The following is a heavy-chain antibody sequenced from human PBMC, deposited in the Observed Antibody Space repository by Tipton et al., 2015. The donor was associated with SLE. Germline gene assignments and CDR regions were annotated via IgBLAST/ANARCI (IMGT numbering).Heavy chain of an antibody. D-gene: IGHD1-1*01. CDR2: ITGGGGST. V-gene: IGHV3-23*01. Sequence: GSLRLSCAASEISFSIYDMSWVRQAPGKGLEWVSTITGGGGSTYYADSVKGRFTISRDNSKNTLYLQMNSLRAEDTAVYYCARTIASFRIYYYGMDVWGQGTTVTVSS. CDR1: EISFSIYD. CDR3: ARTIASFRIYYYGMDV. J-gene: IGHJ6*02.